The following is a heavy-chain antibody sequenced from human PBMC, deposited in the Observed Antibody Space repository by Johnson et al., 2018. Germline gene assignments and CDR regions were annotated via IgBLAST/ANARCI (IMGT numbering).Heavy chain of an antibody. D-gene: IGHD2-21*02. CDR1: GFTSSDYY. CDR2: SLNKGRNYVS. J-gene: IGHJ6*02. CDR3: ARDSLSYCLDV. Sequence: VQLVQSGGGLVQPGGSLRLSCAASGFTSSDYYMDWVRQAPGKGLECVARSLNKGRNYVSEYAASVRGRFTISRDVSKNLLFLQMNSLKTEDTAVYYCARDSLSYCLDVWGQGTTVIVSS. V-gene: IGHV3-72*01.